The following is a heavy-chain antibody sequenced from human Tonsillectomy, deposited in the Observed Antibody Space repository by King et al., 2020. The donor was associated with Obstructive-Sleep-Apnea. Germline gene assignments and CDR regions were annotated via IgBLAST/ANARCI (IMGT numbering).Heavy chain of an antibody. CDR1: GGSIRSYY. CDR3: ARAGEGVAGSGRFDS. Sequence: VQLQESGPGLVKPSENLSLTCTVSGGSIRSYYWSWIRQVPGKGLEWIGYIFYTGSTKYNPSLKGRLSMSMDTSENQFSLRLSSVTAADTALYYCARAGEGVAGSGRFDSWGQGTQVTVSS. V-gene: IGHV4-59*01. D-gene: IGHD6-19*01. CDR2: IFYTGST. J-gene: IGHJ4*02.